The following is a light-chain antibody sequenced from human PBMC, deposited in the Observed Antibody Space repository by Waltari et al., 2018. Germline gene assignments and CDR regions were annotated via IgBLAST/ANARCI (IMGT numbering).Light chain of an antibody. J-gene: IGLJ3*02. V-gene: IGLV1-40*01. CDR1: SSNIGADYF. CDR2: DNT. CDR3: GAWDRSLNGWL. Sequence: QSVLTQPPSVFGAPGQRVTVSCTGSSSNIGADYFVCWYQQFPGTAPKLLIYDNTVRPSGVSDRFSGSKSGTSSSLTIDGLQPGDEADYYCGAWDRSLNGWLFGGGTRLTVL.